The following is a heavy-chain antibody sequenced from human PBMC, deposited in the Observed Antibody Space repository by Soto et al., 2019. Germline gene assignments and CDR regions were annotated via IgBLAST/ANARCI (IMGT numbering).Heavy chain of an antibody. CDR3: AKRRGAGGHFDY. CDR1: GFTFSSYA. Sequence: PXGSLRLSCAASGFTFSSYAQGWVRQGPGKGLDWVAVVSIGGSTHYADSVRGRFTISRDNSKNTLSLQMNSLTAEDTAVYFCAKRRGAGGHFDYWGQGTLVTVSS. D-gene: IGHD2-15*01. V-gene: IGHV3-23*01. J-gene: IGHJ4*02. CDR2: VSIGGST.